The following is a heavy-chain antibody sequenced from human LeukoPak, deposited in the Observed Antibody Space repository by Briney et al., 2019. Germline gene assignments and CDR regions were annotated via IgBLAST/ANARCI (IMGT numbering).Heavy chain of an antibody. CDR3: ARVPPDYGDYGRAFDI. Sequence: PSETLSLTCTVSGVSISSAGYWSWIRQSPGKGLEWIGYIYLSGSTYYNPSLKSRVTISVDTSKNHFSLKLSSVTAADTAVYYCARVPPDYGDYGRAFDIWGQGTKVTVSS. D-gene: IGHD4-17*01. V-gene: IGHV4-31*03. CDR2: IYLSGST. J-gene: IGHJ3*02. CDR1: GVSISSAGY.